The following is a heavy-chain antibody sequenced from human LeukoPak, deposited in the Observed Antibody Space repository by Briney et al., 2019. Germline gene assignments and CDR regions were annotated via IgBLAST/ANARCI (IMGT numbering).Heavy chain of an antibody. J-gene: IGHJ4*02. D-gene: IGHD6-19*01. V-gene: IGHV3-7*01. CDR1: GITFSRYW. CDR2: IKQDGSEK. Sequence: GGSLRLSCAASGITFSRYWMTWVRRAPGKGPEWVATIKQDGSEKYYVDSVKGRFTISRDNTKNSLYLQVNTLRAEDTAVYYCARGGQSSSWFWIDWGQGTQVTVSS. CDR3: ARGGQSSSWFWID.